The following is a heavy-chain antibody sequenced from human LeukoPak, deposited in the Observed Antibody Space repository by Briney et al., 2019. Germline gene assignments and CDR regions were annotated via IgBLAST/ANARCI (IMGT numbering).Heavy chain of an antibody. Sequence: PGGSLRLSCANSGCTFSRCAMSWVRQAPGKGLEWVSTMSTSGASTYYADSVRGRFTISRDNSKNTLYLQMKSLRAEDTAVYYCAKDWKDYGDFHAFDVWGQGTMVTVSS. CDR2: MSTSGAST. CDR1: GCTFSRCA. D-gene: IGHD4-17*01. V-gene: IGHV3-23*01. CDR3: AKDWKDYGDFHAFDV. J-gene: IGHJ3*01.